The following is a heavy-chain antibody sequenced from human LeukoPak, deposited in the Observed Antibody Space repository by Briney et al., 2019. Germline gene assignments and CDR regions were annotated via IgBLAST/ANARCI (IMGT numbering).Heavy chain of an antibody. J-gene: IGHJ3*02. CDR3: ARHAGYFDWYDAFDI. CDR2: IYYSGST. D-gene: IGHD3-9*01. V-gene: IGHV4-39*01. CDR1: GGSISNSRDY. Sequence: SETLSLTCTVSGGSISNSRDYWAWIRQPPGKGLEWIANIYYSGSTYYSPSLKSRVTISVDTSKNQFSLKLSSVTAADTAVYYCARHAGYFDWYDAFDIWGQGTMVTVSS.